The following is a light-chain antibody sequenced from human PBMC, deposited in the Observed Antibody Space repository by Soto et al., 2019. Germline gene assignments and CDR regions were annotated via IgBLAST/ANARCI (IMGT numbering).Light chain of an antibody. CDR2: DAS. Sequence: EIVLAQSPAALSFSPGERATLSFRASQSVSSYLAWYQQKPGQAPRLLIYDASNRATGIPARFSGSGSGTDFTLTISSLEPEDFAVYYCHQRSNWPTITFGQGTRLEIK. V-gene: IGKV3-11*01. J-gene: IGKJ5*01. CDR3: HQRSNWPTIT. CDR1: QSVSSY.